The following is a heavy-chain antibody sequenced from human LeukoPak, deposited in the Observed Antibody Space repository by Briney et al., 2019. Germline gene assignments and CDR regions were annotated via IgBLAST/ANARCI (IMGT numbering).Heavy chain of an antibody. CDR3: ARGTRTEIAAPFDY. CDR1: GGTFSSYA. J-gene: IGHJ4*02. CDR2: IIPIFGTA. Sequence: GASVKVSCKASGGTFSSYAISWVRQAPGQGLERMGGIIPIFGTANYAQKFQGRVTITADESTSTAYMELSSLRSEDTAVYYCARGTRTEIAAPFDYWGQGTLVTVSS. V-gene: IGHV1-69*13. D-gene: IGHD6-13*01.